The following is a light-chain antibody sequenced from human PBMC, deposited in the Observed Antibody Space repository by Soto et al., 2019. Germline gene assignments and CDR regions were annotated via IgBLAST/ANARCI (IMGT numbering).Light chain of an antibody. CDR3: QQRTNWPSST. CDR1: RSVSSY. V-gene: IGKV3-11*01. Sequence: EIVLTQSPATLSLSPGETATLSCRASRSVSSYLAWYRQKPGQTPRLHIHDASNRAPGIPVRFSGSGSGTDFTLTISSLEPEDFAVYYCQQRTNWPSSTFGQGTRLEIK. J-gene: IGKJ5*01. CDR2: DAS.